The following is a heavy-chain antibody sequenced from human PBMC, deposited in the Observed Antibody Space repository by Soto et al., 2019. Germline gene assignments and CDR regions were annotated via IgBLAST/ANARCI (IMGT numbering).Heavy chain of an antibody. J-gene: IGHJ4*02. CDR2: INGASTTT. CDR1: GFPFSSYA. V-gene: IGHV3-48*02. Sequence: DVQLVGSGGGLVQPGGSLRLSCVASGFPFSSYAMHWVRQAPGKGLEWISYINGASTTTFYADSVKGRFTVSRDNAKNSVYLQMISLRHEYTAFYYCARDLSHWGQGMLVTVSS. CDR3: ARDLSH.